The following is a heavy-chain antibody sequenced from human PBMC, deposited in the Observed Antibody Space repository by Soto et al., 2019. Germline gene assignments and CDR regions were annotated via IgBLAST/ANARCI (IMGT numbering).Heavy chain of an antibody. Sequence: VRLSCAASGLTFSSYAMSWVRQAPGKGLEWVSAISGSGGSTYYADSVKGRFTISRDNSKNTLYLQMNSLRAEDTAVYYCAKGRGQWLVATDYWGQGTLVTVSS. J-gene: IGHJ4*02. CDR2: ISGSGGST. D-gene: IGHD6-19*01. V-gene: IGHV3-23*01. CDR1: GLTFSSYA. CDR3: AKGRGQWLVATDY.